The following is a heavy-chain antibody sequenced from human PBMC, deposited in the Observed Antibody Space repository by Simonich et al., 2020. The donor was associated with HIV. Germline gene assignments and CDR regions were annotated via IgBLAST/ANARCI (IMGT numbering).Heavy chain of an antibody. CDR3: ARQYSSGWYFWFDP. Sequence: EVQLVQSGAEVKKPGESLKISCKGSGYRFTSFWIGWVRQMPGKGLEWMGIIYPGDSDTRNNPTFQGQVTISADKSISTAYLQWSSLKASDTAMYYCARQYSSGWYFWFDPWGQGTLVTVSS. J-gene: IGHJ5*02. CDR2: IYPGDSDT. V-gene: IGHV5-51*01. CDR1: GYRFTSFW. D-gene: IGHD6-19*01.